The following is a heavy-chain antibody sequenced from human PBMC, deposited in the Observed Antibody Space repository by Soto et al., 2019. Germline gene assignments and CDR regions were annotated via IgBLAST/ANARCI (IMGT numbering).Heavy chain of an antibody. D-gene: IGHD1-26*01. CDR3: VGDVGASGD. J-gene: IGHJ4*02. CDR2: INAGNDNT. Sequence: QVQLVQSGAEVKKPGASVKVSCKASGYTFTSYAMHWVRQAPGQRLEWMGWINAGNDNTKYSQKFQSRVTITRDTSASTAYMELSNLSSAVTSVYYCVGDVGASGDWGQGTLVTVSS. CDR1: GYTFTSYA. V-gene: IGHV1-3*01.